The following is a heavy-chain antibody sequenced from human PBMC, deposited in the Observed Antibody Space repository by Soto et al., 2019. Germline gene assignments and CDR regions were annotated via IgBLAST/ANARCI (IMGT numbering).Heavy chain of an antibody. CDR1: GGSVSSGSYY. CDR2: IYYSGST. J-gene: IGHJ4*02. Sequence: SETLSLTCTVSGGSVSSGSYYWSWIRQPPGKGLEWIGYIYYSGSTNYNPSLKSRVTISVDTSKNQFSLKLSSVTAADTAVYYCARAFPQVWSGGNFDYWGQGTLVTVSS. V-gene: IGHV4-61*01. CDR3: ARAFPQVWSGGNFDY. D-gene: IGHD2-15*01.